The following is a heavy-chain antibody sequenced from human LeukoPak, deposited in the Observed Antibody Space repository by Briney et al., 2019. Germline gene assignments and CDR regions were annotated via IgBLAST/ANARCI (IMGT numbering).Heavy chain of an antibody. Sequence: GGSLRLSCAASGFTFSSYGMTWVRQAPGKGLEWVSYISSSSSTIYYADSVKGRFTISRDNAKNSLYLQMNSLRAEDTAVYYCARYYSASYYYYYYYMDVWGKGTTVTVSS. CDR1: GFTFSSYG. J-gene: IGHJ6*03. D-gene: IGHD4-11*01. CDR2: ISSSSSTI. CDR3: ARYYSASYYYYYYYMDV. V-gene: IGHV3-48*04.